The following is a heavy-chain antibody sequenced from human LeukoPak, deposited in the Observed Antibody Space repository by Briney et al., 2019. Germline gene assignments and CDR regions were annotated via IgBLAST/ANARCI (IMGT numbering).Heavy chain of an antibody. J-gene: IGHJ4*02. CDR2: MNPNSGNT. CDR1: GYTFTGYY. V-gene: IGHV1-8*03. CDR3: ARALTTVTTGGY. Sequence: GASVKVSCKTSGYTFTGYYVHWVRQAPGQGLEWMGWMNPNSGNTGYAQKFQGRVTITRNTSISTAYMELSSLRSEDTAVYYCARALTTVTTGGYWGQGTLVTVSS. D-gene: IGHD4-17*01.